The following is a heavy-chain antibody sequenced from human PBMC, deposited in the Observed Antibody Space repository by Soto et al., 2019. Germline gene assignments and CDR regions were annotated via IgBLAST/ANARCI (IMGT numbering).Heavy chain of an antibody. CDR3: ARKGAAASYAHYYMDV. CDR2: VYYSGNT. CDR1: GGSISPYY. Sequence: LSLACTVSGGSISPYYWSWIRHPPGKGLEWIGYVYYSGNTNYNPSLESRVTISVDTSRNRFSLNLTSATAADTAVYYCARKGAAASYAHYYMDVWGRGTAVTVSS. V-gene: IGHV4-59*01. J-gene: IGHJ6*03. D-gene: IGHD6-13*01.